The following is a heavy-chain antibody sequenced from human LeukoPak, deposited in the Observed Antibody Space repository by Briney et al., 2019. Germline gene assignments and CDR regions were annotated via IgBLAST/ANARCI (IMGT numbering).Heavy chain of an antibody. V-gene: IGHV1-2*06. Sequence: GASVKVSCKASGYTFTGYYMHWVRQAPGQGLEWMGRINPNSGSTNYAQKFQGRVTMTRDTSISTAYMELSRLRSDDTAVYYCASGIAAAGMGYYYMDVWGKGTTVTVSS. CDR3: ASGIAAAGMGYYYMDV. CDR2: INPNSGST. CDR1: GYTFTGYY. D-gene: IGHD6-13*01. J-gene: IGHJ6*03.